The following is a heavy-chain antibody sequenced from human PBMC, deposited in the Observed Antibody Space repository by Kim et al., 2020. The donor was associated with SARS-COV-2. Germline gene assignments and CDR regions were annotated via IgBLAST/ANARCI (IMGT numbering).Heavy chain of an antibody. CDR3: ARYDPLWFGELLLDY. J-gene: IGHJ4*02. CDR1: GFTFSSYW. CDR2: IKQDGSEK. D-gene: IGHD3-10*01. V-gene: IGHV3-7*03. Sequence: GGSLRLSCAASGFTFSSYWMSWVRQAPGKGLEWVANIKQDGSEKYYVDSVKGRFTISRDNAKNSLYLQMNSLRAEDTAVYYCARYDPLWFGELLLDYWGQGTLVTVSS.